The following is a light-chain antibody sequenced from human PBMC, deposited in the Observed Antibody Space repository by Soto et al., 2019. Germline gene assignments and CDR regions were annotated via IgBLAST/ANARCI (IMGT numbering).Light chain of an antibody. V-gene: IGKV1-6*01. CDR1: QSISSY. J-gene: IGKJ1*01. CDR3: LKDHDDSWT. Sequence: IQMTQSPSSRSASVGDRVTITCRASQSISSYLNWYQQKPGKAPTLLIYAESNLQSGVPSRFRGSRSGTELNLTVSSLQPEDFATYYCLKDHDDSWTFGQGTKVDIK. CDR2: AES.